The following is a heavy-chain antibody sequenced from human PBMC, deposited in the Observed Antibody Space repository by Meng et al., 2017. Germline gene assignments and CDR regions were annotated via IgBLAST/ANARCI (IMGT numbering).Heavy chain of an antibody. D-gene: IGHD3-22*01. CDR3: ARDCNYYDSSGYPYYYGMDV. V-gene: IGHV4-38-2*02. CDR1: GYSISSGYY. J-gene: IGHJ6*02. Sequence: SETLSLTCTVSGYSISSGYYWGWIRQPPGKGLEWIGSIYHSGSTYYNPSLKSRVTISVDTSKNQFSLKLSSVTAADTAVYYCARDCNYYDSSGYPYYYGMDVWDQGTTDTVSS. CDR2: IYHSGST.